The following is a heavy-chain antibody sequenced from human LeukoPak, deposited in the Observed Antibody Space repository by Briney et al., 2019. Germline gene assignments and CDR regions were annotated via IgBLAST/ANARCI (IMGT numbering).Heavy chain of an antibody. CDR2: INPSGGSA. CDR3: ASKHYGSGFDY. J-gene: IGHJ4*02. D-gene: IGHD3-10*01. CDR1: GYTFTSYY. V-gene: IGHV1-46*01. Sequence: ASVKVSCKASGYTFTSYYMHWVRQAPGQGLEWMGIINPSGGSASYAQKFQGRVTMTRDMSTSTVYMELSSLRSEDTAVYYCASKHYGSGFDYWGQGTLVTVSS.